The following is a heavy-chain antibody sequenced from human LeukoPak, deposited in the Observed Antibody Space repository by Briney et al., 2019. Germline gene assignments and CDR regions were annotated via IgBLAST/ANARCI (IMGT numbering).Heavy chain of an antibody. V-gene: IGHV4-34*01. CDR2: INHSGST. CDR3: ARRKGRTAAWSYDY. D-gene: IGHD6-13*01. J-gene: IGHJ4*02. CDR1: GGSFSGYY. Sequence: PSETLSLTCAVYGGSFSGYYWSWIRQPPGKGLEWIGEINHSGSTNYNPSLRSRVTISVDTSKNQLSLKLSSVTAADTAVYYCARRKGRTAAWSYDYWGQGTLVTVSS.